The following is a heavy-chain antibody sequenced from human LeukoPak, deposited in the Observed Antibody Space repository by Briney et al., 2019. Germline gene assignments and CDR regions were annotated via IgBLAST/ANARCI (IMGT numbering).Heavy chain of an antibody. D-gene: IGHD5-24*01. V-gene: IGHV4-59*08. Sequence: PSETLSLTCTVPGDSISSYYWSWIRQPPGKGLEWIGYIYYSGGTDYNPSLKSRVTISVDTTKNQFALKLRSVTAADTAVYYCASHVTISVPYDACDICGQGTMVTVS. CDR2: IYYSGGT. CDR1: GDSISSYY. J-gene: IGHJ3*02. CDR3: ASHVTISVPYDACDI.